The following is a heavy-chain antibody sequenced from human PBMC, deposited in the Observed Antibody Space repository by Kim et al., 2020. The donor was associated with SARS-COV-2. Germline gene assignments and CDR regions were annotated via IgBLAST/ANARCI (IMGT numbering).Heavy chain of an antibody. CDR1: GFTFGDYT. J-gene: IGHJ4*02. V-gene: IGHV3-49*03. CDR3: TRDRGRYFEWLVFDY. D-gene: IGHD3-9*01. CDR2: VRAEAFGGTT. Sequence: GGSLRLSCTASGFTFGDYTMNWFRQAPGKGLEWVGFVRAEAFGGTTELAASVKGRFTLSRDDSNSIAYLEMNSLKTEDTAVYYCTRDRGRYFEWLVFDYWGQETLVTVSS.